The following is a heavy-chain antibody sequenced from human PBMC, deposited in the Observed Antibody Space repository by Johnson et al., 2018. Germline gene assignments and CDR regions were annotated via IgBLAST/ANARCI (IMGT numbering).Heavy chain of an antibody. CDR1: GFTFSSYA. V-gene: IGHV3-64*01. D-gene: IGHD2-15*01. J-gene: IGHJ6*03. CDR3: ARGDIHYYYYMDV. CDR2: ISSNGGST. Sequence: VQLVQSGGGLVQPGGSLRLSCAASGFTFSSYAMHWVRQAPGKGLEYVSAISSNGGSTYYATSVKGRFTISRDNSKNTLYLQMGSRRAEDMAVYYCARGDIHYYYYMDVWSKGTTVTVSS.